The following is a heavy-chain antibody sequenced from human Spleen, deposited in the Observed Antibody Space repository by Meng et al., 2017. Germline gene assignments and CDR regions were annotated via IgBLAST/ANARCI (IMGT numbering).Heavy chain of an antibody. Sequence: EVQLLETGGGLVQPGGSLRLSCAASGFTFSSYAMSWLRQAPGKGLEWVSAISASGGDTYYADSVEGRFTISRDNSKNTLSLQMNSLRAEDTAVYFCAKDFDYWGQGTLVTVSS. CDR2: ISASGGDT. CDR3: AKDFDY. CDR1: GFTFSSYA. J-gene: IGHJ4*02. V-gene: IGHV3-23*01.